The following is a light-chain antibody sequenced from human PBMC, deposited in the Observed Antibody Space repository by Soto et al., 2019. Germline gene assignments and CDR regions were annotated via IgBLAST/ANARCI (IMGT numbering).Light chain of an antibody. CDR2: KAS. CDR3: HKYNNIPLT. J-gene: IGKJ4*01. Sequence: DIEMTQSPSTVSASVGDRVTITCRASRSISTWLAWYQQKPGKAPKLLIYKASTLESGVPSRFSGSGSGTEFTPNIRRLQPDDFATYSRHKYNNIPLTFGGGTKVEIK. V-gene: IGKV1-5*03. CDR1: RSISTW.